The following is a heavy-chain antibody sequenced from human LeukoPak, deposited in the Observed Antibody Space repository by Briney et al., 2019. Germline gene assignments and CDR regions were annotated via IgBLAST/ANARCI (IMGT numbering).Heavy chain of an antibody. V-gene: IGHV3-53*01. J-gene: IGHJ4*02. D-gene: IGHD4-23*01. Sequence: GGSLRLSCAVSGFTVSGNCMSWIRQAPGKGLEWVSLIYSDDTTLYADSVKGRFTISRDISKNTLYLQMSSLRAEDTAVYYCARRAGGYSHPYDYWGQGVLVTVSS. CDR1: GFTVSGNC. CDR3: ARRAGGYSHPYDY. CDR2: IYSDDTT.